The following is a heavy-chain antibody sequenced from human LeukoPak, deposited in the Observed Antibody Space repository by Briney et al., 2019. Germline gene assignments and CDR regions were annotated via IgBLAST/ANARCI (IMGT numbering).Heavy chain of an antibody. CDR2: ISGSGGST. CDR3: ARDAEKLLWFGELFRYGSYYFDY. CDR1: GFTFSSYA. V-gene: IGHV3-23*01. J-gene: IGHJ4*02. D-gene: IGHD3-10*01. Sequence: GGSLRLSCAASGFTFSSYAMSWVRQAPGKGLEWVSAISGSGGSTYYADSVKGRFTISRDNAENSLYLQMNSLRAEDTAVYYCARDAEKLLWFGELFRYGSYYFDYWGQGTLVTVSS.